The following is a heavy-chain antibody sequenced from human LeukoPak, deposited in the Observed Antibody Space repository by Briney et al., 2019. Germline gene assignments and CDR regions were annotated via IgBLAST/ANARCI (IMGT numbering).Heavy chain of an antibody. Sequence: PGGSLRLSCAASGFTFSSYSMNWVRQAPGKGLEWVSYISSSSTIYYADSVKGRFTISRDNAKNSLYLQMNSLRAEDTAVYYCAREDLWFAPGHLYYYGMDVWSQGTTVTVSS. V-gene: IGHV3-48*01. J-gene: IGHJ6*02. CDR2: ISSSSTI. CDR3: AREDLWFAPGHLYYYGMDV. CDR1: GFTFSSYS. D-gene: IGHD3-10*01.